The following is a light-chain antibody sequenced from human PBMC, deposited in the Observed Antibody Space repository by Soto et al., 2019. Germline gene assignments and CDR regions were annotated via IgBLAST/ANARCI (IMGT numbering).Light chain of an antibody. CDR3: SAWDASLNGYV. J-gene: IGLJ1*01. CDR1: SSNIGSKT. V-gene: IGLV1-44*01. CDR2: SNY. Sequence: QSVLTQPPSASGTPRQRVTISCSGSSSNIGSKTVNWYQQLPGTAPKLLIYSNYQRPSGVPDRFSGSKSGTSASLAISGLQSEDEADYYCSAWDASLNGYVLGTGTKVTVL.